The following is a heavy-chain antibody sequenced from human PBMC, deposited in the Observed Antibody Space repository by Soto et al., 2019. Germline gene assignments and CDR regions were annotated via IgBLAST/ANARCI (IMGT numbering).Heavy chain of an antibody. D-gene: IGHD5-12*01. J-gene: IGHJ4*02. V-gene: IGHV4-59*01. CDR2: IHYNGNT. Sequence: SETLSLTCTVSGDSIIAYSWIWVRQPPGKGLEWIGNIHYNGNTKYNPSLKSRVSMSVDTSKNQFSLRLTSVTAADTAKYFCAREGNLGRWLQPLDFWGQGTLVTSPQ. CDR3: AREGNLGRWLQPLDF. CDR1: GDSIIAYS.